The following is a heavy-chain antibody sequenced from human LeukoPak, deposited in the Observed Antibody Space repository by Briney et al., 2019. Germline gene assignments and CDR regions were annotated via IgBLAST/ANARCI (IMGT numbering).Heavy chain of an antibody. CDR2: ISVSGGST. Sequence: PGGSLRLSCAASGFTFTTYAMSWVRQAPGKGLEWVSSISVSGGSTYYAYSVKGRFTISRDNSNHTLYLQMNSLRAEDTAIYYCAPTGRFYKYWGQGTLVTVSS. D-gene: IGHD3-10*01. V-gene: IGHV3-23*01. J-gene: IGHJ4*02. CDR1: GFTFTTYA. CDR3: APTGRFYKY.